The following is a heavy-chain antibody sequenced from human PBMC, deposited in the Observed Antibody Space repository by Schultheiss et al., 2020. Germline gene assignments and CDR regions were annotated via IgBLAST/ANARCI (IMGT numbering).Heavy chain of an antibody. CDR2: IYFSGST. V-gene: IGHV4-59*04. J-gene: IGHJ5*02. CDR3: ASQNNWFDP. Sequence: SETLSLTCTVSGGSINNYYWHCIRQPPGKGLEWIGSIYFSGSTYYNPSLKSRVTISVDTSKNQFSLKLNSATAADTALYYCASQNNWFDPWGQGTLVTVSS. CDR1: GGSINNYY.